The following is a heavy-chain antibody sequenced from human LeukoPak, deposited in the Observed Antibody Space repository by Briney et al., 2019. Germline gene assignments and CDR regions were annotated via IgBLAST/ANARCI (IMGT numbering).Heavy chain of an antibody. CDR1: GGSISSGGYY. J-gene: IGHJ4*02. CDR2: IYYSGST. Sequence: SQTLSLTCTVSGGSISSGGYYWSWIRQHPGKGLEWIGYIYYSGSTYYNPSLKCRVTISVDTSKNQFSLKLSSVTAADTAVYYCASSDRRAYYYDSSGYSRWGQGTLVTVSS. V-gene: IGHV4-31*03. D-gene: IGHD3-22*01. CDR3: ASSDRRAYYYDSSGYSR.